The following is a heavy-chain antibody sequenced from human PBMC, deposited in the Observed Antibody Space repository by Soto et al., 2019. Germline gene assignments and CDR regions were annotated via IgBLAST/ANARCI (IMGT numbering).Heavy chain of an antibody. V-gene: IGHV1-69*04. CDR1: GYTLTNFY. J-gene: IGHJ6*03. CDR3: AREEKTYYYYMDV. CDR2: IIPILGIA. Sequence: SVKVSCKASGYTLTNFYIHWVRQAPGQGLEWMGRIIPILGIANYAQKFQGRVTITADKSTSTAYMELSSLRSEDTAVYYCAREEKTYYYYMDVWGKGTTVTLSS.